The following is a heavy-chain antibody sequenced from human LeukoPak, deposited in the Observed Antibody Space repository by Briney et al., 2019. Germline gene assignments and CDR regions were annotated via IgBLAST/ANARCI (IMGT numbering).Heavy chain of an antibody. V-gene: IGHV1-69*05. J-gene: IGHJ4*02. CDR2: IIPIFGPA. CDR1: GGTFSNYA. D-gene: IGHD5-18*01. Sequence: GASVKVSCKASGGTFSNYAISWVRQAPGQGLEWMGGIIPIFGPANYAQNFQGRVTITTDKSTSTAYMELSSLRSEDTAVYYCASGQLWSHFDQWGQGTLVTVSS. CDR3: ASGQLWSHFDQ.